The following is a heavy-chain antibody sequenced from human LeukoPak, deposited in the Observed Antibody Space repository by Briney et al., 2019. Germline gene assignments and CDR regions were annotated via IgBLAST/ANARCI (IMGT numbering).Heavy chain of an antibody. CDR3: AKDEEFQESSGSCVY. CDR1: GFTFSSYG. CDR2: ISYDGSNK. J-gene: IGHJ4*02. Sequence: PGGSLRLSCAASGFTFSSYGMHWVRQAPGKGLEWVAVISYDGSNKYYADSVKGRFTISRDNSKNTLYLQMNSLRAEDTAVYYCAKDEEFQESSGSCVYWGQGTLVTVSS. D-gene: IGHD3-10*01. V-gene: IGHV3-30*18.